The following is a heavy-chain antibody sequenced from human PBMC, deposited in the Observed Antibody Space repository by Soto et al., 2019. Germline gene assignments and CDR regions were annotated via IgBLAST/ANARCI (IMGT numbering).Heavy chain of an antibody. D-gene: IGHD3-22*01. J-gene: IGHJ6*02. CDR1: GDSISSGYY. V-gene: IGHV4-38-2*01. Sequence: SETLSLTCAVSGDSISSGYYWGWIRQPPGKGLEWIGSIDHSGSTYYNPSLKSRVTISVDTSKNQFSLKLSSVTAADTAVYYCARDTLRYYDSSGYPSPYYYYGMDVWGQGTTVTVSS. CDR2: IDHSGST. CDR3: ARDTLRYYDSSGYPSPYYYYGMDV.